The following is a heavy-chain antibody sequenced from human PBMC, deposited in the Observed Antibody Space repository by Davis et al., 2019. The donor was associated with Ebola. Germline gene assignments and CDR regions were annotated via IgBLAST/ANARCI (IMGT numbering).Heavy chain of an antibody. CDR2: IRAYNGNT. CDR3: SREAGATTKIYDY. Sequence: ASVQVSCKTSGYTFTSYGISWVRQAPGPVHQRTGWIRAYNGNTNYAQKLQGRVTMTTDTSTSTAYMELRSRRSDDTAVYYCSREAGATTKIYDYWGQGTLVTVSS. D-gene: IGHD1-26*01. CDR1: GYTFTSYG. V-gene: IGHV1-18*01. J-gene: IGHJ4*02.